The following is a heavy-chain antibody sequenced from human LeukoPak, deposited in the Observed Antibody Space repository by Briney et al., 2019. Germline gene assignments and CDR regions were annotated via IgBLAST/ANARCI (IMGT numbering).Heavy chain of an antibody. CDR1: EYRFTSYW. Sequence: GESLKISCKGSEYRFTSYWIGWVRQMPGKGLEWMGIIYPSDSDTKYSPSFQGQVTISVDRSISTAYLQWSSLKASDTAIYYCAKIDRQYCSRSSCYALDYWGQGTQVTVSS. V-gene: IGHV5-51*01. J-gene: IGHJ4*02. D-gene: IGHD2-2*01. CDR3: AKIDRQYCSRSSCYALDY. CDR2: IYPSDSDT.